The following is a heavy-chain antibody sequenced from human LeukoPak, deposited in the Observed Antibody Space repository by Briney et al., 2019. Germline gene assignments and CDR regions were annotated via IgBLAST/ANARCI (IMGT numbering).Heavy chain of an antibody. D-gene: IGHD3-10*01. Sequence: GGSLRLSCAASGFTFSRYWMHWVRQAPGKGLVWVSGIDSDGHTTFYADYVKGRFTISRDNARNTLFLQMNSLGAEDTAVYYCATLAYGPDYWGQGTLVTVSS. CDR2: IDSDGHTT. J-gene: IGHJ4*02. V-gene: IGHV3-74*01. CDR1: GFTFSRYW. CDR3: ATLAYGPDY.